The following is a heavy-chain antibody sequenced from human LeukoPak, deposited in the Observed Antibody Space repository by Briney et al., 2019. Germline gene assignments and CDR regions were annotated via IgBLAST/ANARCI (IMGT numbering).Heavy chain of an antibody. V-gene: IGHV3-23*01. Sequence: PGGSLRLSCAASGFTFSSYVMSWVRQAPGKGLEWVSAISGSSGGTYYADSVKGRFTISRDNSKNTLYLQMNSLRAEDTAVYYCAKGGAYYWYFDLWGRGTLVTVSS. CDR1: GFTFSSYV. CDR2: ISGSSGGT. D-gene: IGHD3-16*01. CDR3: AKGGAYYWYFDL. J-gene: IGHJ2*01.